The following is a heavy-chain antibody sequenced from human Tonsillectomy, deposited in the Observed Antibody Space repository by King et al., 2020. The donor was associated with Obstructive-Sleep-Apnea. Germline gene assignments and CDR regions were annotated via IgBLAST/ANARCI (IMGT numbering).Heavy chain of an antibody. D-gene: IGHD6-13*01. CDR1: GYSFTSYW. V-gene: IGHV5-51*01. CDR3: ARILYSSSWNHPQYNWFDP. Sequence: VQLVESGAEVKKPGESLKISCKGSGYSFTSYWIGWVRQIPGKGLEWLGIIYPCDSDTRYSPSFQGQFTISADKSISTAYLQGSSLKASDTAMYYCARILYSSSWNHPQYNWFDPWGQGTLVTVSS. CDR2: IYPCDSDT. J-gene: IGHJ5*02.